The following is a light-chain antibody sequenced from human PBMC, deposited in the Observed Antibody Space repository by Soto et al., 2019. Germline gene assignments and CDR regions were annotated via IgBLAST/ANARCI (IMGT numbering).Light chain of an antibody. V-gene: IGLV1-40*01. J-gene: IGLJ1*01. Sequence: QSVLTQPPSVSGAPVQRVTISCTGSSSNIGAGYDVHWYHQLPGTAPKLLIYGNSNRPSGVPDRFSGSKSGTSASLAITGLQAEDEADYYCQSYDSSLSGYVFGTGTKLTVL. CDR2: GNS. CDR3: QSYDSSLSGYV. CDR1: SSNIGAGYD.